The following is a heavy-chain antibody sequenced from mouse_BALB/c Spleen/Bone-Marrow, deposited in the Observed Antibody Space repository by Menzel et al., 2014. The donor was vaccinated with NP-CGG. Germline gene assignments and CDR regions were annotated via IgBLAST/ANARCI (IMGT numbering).Heavy chain of an antibody. J-gene: IGHJ4*01. CDR2: IWSDGST. V-gene: IGHV2-6*02. CDR1: GFSLSSYG. Sequence: QVQLQQPGPGLVAPSQSLSITCTVSGFSLSSYGVHWVRPSPGKGLEWLVVIWSDGSTTYNSALKSRLSISKDNSKSQVFLKMNSLQTDDTAIYYCARYGNYAVDYWGQGTSVTVSS. CDR3: ARYGNYAVDY. D-gene: IGHD2-1*01.